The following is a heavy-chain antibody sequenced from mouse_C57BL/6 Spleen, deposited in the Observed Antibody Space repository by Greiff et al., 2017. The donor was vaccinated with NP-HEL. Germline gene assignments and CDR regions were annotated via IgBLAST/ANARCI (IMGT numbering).Heavy chain of an antibody. CDR2: IHPSDSDT. Sequence: VQLQQPGAELVKPGASVKVSCKASGYTFTSYWMHWVKQRPGQGLEWIGRIHPSDSDTNYNQKFKGKATLTVEKSSSTAYMQLSSLTSEDSAVYYCALWLRPYAMDYWGQGTSVTVSS. CDR3: ALWLRPYAMDY. CDR1: GYTFTSYW. D-gene: IGHD2-2*01. V-gene: IGHV1-74*01. J-gene: IGHJ4*01.